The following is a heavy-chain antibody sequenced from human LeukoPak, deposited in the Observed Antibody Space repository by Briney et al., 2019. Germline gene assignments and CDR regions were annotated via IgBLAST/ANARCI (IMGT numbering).Heavy chain of an antibody. J-gene: IGHJ4*02. V-gene: IGHV1-24*01. D-gene: IGHD3-9*01. CDR1: GYTLTELS. CDR3: ATETGTFYFYS. CDR2: FDPEDDEI. Sequence: GASVKVSCKVSGYTLTELSMHWVRQAPGKGLEWMGGFDPEDDEIIYAQRFQGRVTMTEDASTDTAYMELRSLRSEDTAVYYCATETGTFYFYSWGQGTLVTVSS.